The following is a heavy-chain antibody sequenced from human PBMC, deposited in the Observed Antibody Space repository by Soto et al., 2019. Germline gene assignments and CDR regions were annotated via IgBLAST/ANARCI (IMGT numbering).Heavy chain of an antibody. J-gene: IGHJ4*02. V-gene: IGHV1-58*02. CDR1: GFTSTSSA. CDR3: AAMSYYYGSGPVDY. D-gene: IGHD3-10*01. CDR2: IVVGSGNT. Sequence: ASVKVSCKASGFTSTSSAMQWVRQARGQRLEWIGWIVVGSGNTNYAQKFQERVTITRDMSTSTAYMELSSLRSEDTAVYYCAAMSYYYGSGPVDYWGQGTLVTVSS.